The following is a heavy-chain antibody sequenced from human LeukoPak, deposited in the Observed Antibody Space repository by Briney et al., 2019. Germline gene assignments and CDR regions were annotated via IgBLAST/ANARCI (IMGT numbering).Heavy chain of an antibody. CDR3: ARAPEYSSSNGLLYYYYYYMDV. J-gene: IGHJ6*03. V-gene: IGHV4-34*01. D-gene: IGHD6-6*01. CDR1: GGSFSGYY. CDR2: INHSGST. Sequence: SETLSLTCAVYGGSFSGYYWSWIRQPPGKGLEWIGEINHSGSTNYNPSLKSRVTISVDTSKNQFSPKLSSVTAADTAVYYCARAPEYSSSNGLLYYYYYYMDVWGKGTTVTVSS.